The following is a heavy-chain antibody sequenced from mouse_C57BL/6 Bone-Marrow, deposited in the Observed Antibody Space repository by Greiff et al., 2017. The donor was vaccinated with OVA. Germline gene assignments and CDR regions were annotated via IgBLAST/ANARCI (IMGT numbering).Heavy chain of an antibody. CDR1: GYTFTNYW. Sequence: VQLQQSGAELVRPGTSVKMSCKASGYTFTNYWIGWAKQRPGNGLEWIGDIYTGGGYTNYNEKFKGKATLTADKSSSTAYMQFSSLTSEDSAIYYCARADSLYFDYWGQGTTLTVSS. V-gene: IGHV1-63*01. D-gene: IGHD6-2*01. CDR3: ARADSLYFDY. J-gene: IGHJ2*01. CDR2: IYTGGGYT.